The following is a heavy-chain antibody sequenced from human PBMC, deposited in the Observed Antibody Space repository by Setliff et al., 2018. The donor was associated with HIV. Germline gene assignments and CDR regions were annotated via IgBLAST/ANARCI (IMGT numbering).Heavy chain of an antibody. CDR1: ASRYSFTAYN. CDR3: ARVPYRSAWFSGGHDAFDV. J-gene: IGHJ3*01. CDR2: INPFGGTT. Sequence: ASVKVSCKASASRYSFTAYNMHWVRQAPGQGLEWMGIINPFGGTTTYAQKFQGRVTMTTDTSTRTVYMELRSLRHDDTAEYFCARVPYRSAWFSGGHDAFDVWGQGTMVTVSS. D-gene: IGHD6-19*01. V-gene: IGHV1-46*01.